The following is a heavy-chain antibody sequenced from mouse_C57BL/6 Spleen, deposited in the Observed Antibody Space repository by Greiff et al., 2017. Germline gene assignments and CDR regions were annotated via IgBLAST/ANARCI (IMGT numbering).Heavy chain of an antibody. Sequence: QVQLQQPGAELVKPGASVKLSCTASGYTFTSYWMHWVKQRPGRGLEWIGRIDPNRGGTKYTETFKSKATLTVDKPSSTAYMQLSSLTSEDSAVYYGARHSSGYYHAMDYWGQGTSVTVSS. J-gene: IGHJ4*01. D-gene: IGHD3-2*02. CDR1: GYTFTSYW. CDR2: IDPNRGGT. V-gene: IGHV1-72*01. CDR3: ARHSSGYYHAMDY.